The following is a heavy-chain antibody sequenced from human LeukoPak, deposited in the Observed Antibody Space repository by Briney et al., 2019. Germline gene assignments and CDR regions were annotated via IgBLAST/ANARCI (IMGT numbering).Heavy chain of an antibody. CDR2: IYYSGST. J-gene: IGHJ6*03. CDR3: ARVFRLALVNWGSNYYYYYMDV. D-gene: IGHD3-16*01. CDR1: GGSISNYY. Sequence: PSETLSLTCTVSGGSISNYYWSWIRQPPGKGLEWIGYIYYSGSTNYNPSLKSRVTISVDTSKSQFSLSLSSATAADTAVYYCARVFRLALVNWGSNYYYYYMDVWAKGTPVTVS. V-gene: IGHV4-59*12.